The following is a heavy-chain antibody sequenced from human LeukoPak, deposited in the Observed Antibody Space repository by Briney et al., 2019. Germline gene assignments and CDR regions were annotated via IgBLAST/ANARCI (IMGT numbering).Heavy chain of an antibody. D-gene: IGHD3-22*01. CDR3: AADSSGYYYY. J-gene: IGHJ4*02. CDR2: INHSGST. Sequence: PSETLSLTCAVYGGSLSGYYWSWIRQPPGKGLEWIGEINHSGSTNYNPSLKSRVTISVDTSKNQFSLKLSSVTAADTAVYYCAADSSGYYYYWGQGTLVTVSS. CDR1: GGSLSGYY. V-gene: IGHV4-34*01.